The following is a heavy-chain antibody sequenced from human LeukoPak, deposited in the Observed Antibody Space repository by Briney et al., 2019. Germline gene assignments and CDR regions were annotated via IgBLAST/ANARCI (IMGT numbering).Heavy chain of an antibody. CDR2: MNPYSGNT. CDR1: GYTFTNYD. CDR3: ARTQQLVLRSPLDP. J-gene: IGHJ5*02. V-gene: IGHV1-8*03. D-gene: IGHD6-13*01. Sequence: ASVKVSCKASGYTFTNYDLHWVRQATGQGLEWMGWMNPYSGNTGYAQNFQGRITITRNTSISTAYMELSSLRSEDTAVYYCARTQQLVLRSPLDPWGQGTLVTVSS.